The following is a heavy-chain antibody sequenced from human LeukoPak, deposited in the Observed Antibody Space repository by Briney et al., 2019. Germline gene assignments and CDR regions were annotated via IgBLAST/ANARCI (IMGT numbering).Heavy chain of an antibody. CDR3: ARDRGFTMARGVPSWFDP. V-gene: IGHV4-61*02. J-gene: IGHJ5*02. D-gene: IGHD3-10*01. CDR2: ILASGIT. Sequence: TLSLTCTVSGGSISSDIYYWTWIRQPAGKGLEWIGRILASGITSYNPSLEGRLTMSMDTAKNQFSLKLTSVTVADTAVYFCARDRGFTMARGVPSWFDPWGQGTLVTVSS. CDR1: GGSISSDIYY.